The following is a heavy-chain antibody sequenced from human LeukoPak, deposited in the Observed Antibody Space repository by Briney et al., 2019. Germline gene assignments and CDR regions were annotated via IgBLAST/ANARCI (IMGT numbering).Heavy chain of an antibody. V-gene: IGHV3-7*03. CDR2: TREDGSQK. D-gene: IGHD5-24*01. Sequence: GGSLRLSCAASGFTFSSSWMTWVRQAPGKGLEWVASTREDGSQKSAVDSVRGRFTIARDNAKNSLYLQMNSLRAEDTALYHCARVGPLSGGQFYFDYWGQGTLVTVSS. CDR1: GFTFSSSW. CDR3: ARVGPLSGGQFYFDY. J-gene: IGHJ4*02.